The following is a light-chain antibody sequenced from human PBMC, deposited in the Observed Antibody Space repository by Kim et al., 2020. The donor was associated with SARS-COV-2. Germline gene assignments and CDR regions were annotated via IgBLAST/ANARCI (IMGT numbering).Light chain of an antibody. Sequence: VSPGERAALSCTASQSGSTNPAWYQQKPGQPPRLLISDTSTRATGIPARFSGGGSGTDFTLTISSLQSEDFGVYYCQQYDRWPRTFGQGTKVDIK. CDR3: QQYDRWPRT. CDR1: QSGSTN. J-gene: IGKJ1*01. V-gene: IGKV3D-15*01. CDR2: DTS.